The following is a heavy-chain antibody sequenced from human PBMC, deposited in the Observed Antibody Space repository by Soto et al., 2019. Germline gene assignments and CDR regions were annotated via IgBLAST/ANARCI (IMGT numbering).Heavy chain of an antibody. D-gene: IGHD2-2*01. V-gene: IGHV3-23*04. Sequence: EVQLVESGGGLVQPGGSLRLSCAASGFTFSSYAIKWVRQAPGKGLEWVSLIGESGTPTYYADSVKGRFTISRDNSGNTLFREMYSLRAEDTAVYYCARYIPGVRYYGMDVWGQGTTVTVSS. CDR2: IGESGTPT. J-gene: IGHJ6*02. CDR3: ARYIPGVRYYGMDV. CDR1: GFTFSSYA.